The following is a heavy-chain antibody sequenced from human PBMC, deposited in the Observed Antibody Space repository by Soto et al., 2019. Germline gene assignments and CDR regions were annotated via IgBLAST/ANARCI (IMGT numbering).Heavy chain of an antibody. D-gene: IGHD2-2*02. V-gene: IGHV1-46*01. CDR3: ARLTGYCSSTSCYNDY. J-gene: IGHJ4*02. CDR2: INPSGGST. Sequence: ASVKVSCKASGYTFTSDYMHWVRQAPGQGLEWMGIINPSGGSTSYAQKFQGRVTMTRDTSTSTVYMELSSLRSEDTAVYYCARLTGYCSSTSCYNDYWGQGTLVTVSS. CDR1: GYTFTSDY.